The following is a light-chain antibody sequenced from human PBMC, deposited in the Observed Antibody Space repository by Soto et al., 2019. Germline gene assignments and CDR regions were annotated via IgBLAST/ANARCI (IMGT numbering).Light chain of an antibody. CDR3: QQYVSSPLYT. CDR1: QSVSSSY. Sequence: EIVLTQSPGTLSLSPGERATLSCRASQSVSSSYLAWYQQKPGQAPRLLIYGASSRATCIPDRFSGSGSGTDFTLTISRLEPEDFAVYYCQQYVSSPLYTFGQGPKREIK. J-gene: IGKJ2*01. V-gene: IGKV3-20*01. CDR2: GAS.